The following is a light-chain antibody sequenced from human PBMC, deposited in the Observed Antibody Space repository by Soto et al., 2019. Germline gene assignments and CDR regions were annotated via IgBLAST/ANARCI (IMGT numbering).Light chain of an antibody. J-gene: IGLJ2*01. V-gene: IGLV2-14*01. CDR1: SSDVGGYNY. CDR3: SSYTSSSTLGV. Sequence: QSALTQPASVSGSPGQSITISCTGTSSDVGGYNYVSWYQQHPGKAPKPMIYDVSNRPSGVSNRFSGSKSGNTASLTISGLQAEDEAEYYCSSYTSSSTLGVFGGGTKLTVL. CDR2: DVS.